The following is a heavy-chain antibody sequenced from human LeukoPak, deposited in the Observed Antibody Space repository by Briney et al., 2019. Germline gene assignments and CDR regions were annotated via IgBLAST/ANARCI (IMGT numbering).Heavy chain of an antibody. CDR1: GGSISSYY. D-gene: IGHD3-9*01. CDR3: ARSVLRYFDWLLPLPYFDY. J-gene: IGHJ4*02. Sequence: SETLSLTCTVSGGSISSYYWSWIRQPPGKGLEWIGEINHSGSTNYNPSLKSRVTISVDTSKNQFSLKLSSVTAADTAVYYCARSVLRYFDWLLPLPYFDYWGQGTLVTVSS. CDR2: INHSGST. V-gene: IGHV4-34*01.